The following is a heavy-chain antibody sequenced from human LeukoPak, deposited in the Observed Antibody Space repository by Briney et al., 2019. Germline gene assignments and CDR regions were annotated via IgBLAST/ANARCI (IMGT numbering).Heavy chain of an antibody. J-gene: IGHJ3*02. CDR1: GFTFNTYT. D-gene: IGHD1-26*01. CDR2: ISGSSGII. V-gene: IGHV3-48*01. Sequence: GGSLRLSCAASGFTFNTYTMNWVRQAPGKGLEWVSYISGSSGIIDYADSVRGRFTISRDNAKNSLYLQMNSLRAEDTAVYYCARVVGATRGLDIWGQGTMVTVSS. CDR3: ARVVGATRGLDI.